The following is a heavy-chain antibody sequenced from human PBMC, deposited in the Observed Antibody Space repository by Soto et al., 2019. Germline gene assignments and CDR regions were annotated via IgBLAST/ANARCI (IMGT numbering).Heavy chain of an antibody. CDR2: IYYSGST. J-gene: IGHJ6*02. CDR3: ARYYGSGSYGYYYGTDV. V-gene: IGHV4-31*03. Sequence: SETLSLTCTVSGGSISSGGYYWSWIRQHPGKGLEWIGYIYYSGSTYYNPSLKSRVTISVDTSKNQFSLKLSSVTAADTAVYYCARYYGSGSYGYYYGTDVWGQGTTVTVSS. D-gene: IGHD3-10*01. CDR1: GGSISSGGYY.